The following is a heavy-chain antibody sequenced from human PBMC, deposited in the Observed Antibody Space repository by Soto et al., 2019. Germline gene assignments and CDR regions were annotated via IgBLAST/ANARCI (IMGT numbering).Heavy chain of an antibody. CDR1: GYTFTGYY. Sequence: ASVKVSCKASGYTFTGYYMHWVRQAPGQGLEWMGWINPNSGGTNYAQKFQGWVTMTRDTSISTAYMELSRLRSDDTAVYYCARDLSSSSGMDYYYYGMDVWGQGTTVTVSS. CDR3: ARDLSSSSGMDYYYYGMDV. J-gene: IGHJ6*02. V-gene: IGHV1-2*04. D-gene: IGHD6-6*01. CDR2: INPNSGGT.